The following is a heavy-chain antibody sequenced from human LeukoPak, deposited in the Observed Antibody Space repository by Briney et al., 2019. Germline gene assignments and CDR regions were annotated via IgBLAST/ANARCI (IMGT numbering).Heavy chain of an antibody. CDR1: GYSINSAYY. Sequence: KTSETLSLTCTVSGYSINSAYYWGWIRQPPGKGLEWIGEINHSGSTNYNPSLKSRVTISVDASKNQFSLKLSSVTAADTAVYYCARASRDGYNLYYYYYYMDVWGKGTTVTISS. J-gene: IGHJ6*03. D-gene: IGHD5-24*01. V-gene: IGHV4-38-2*02. CDR3: ARASRDGYNLYYYYYYMDV. CDR2: INHSGST.